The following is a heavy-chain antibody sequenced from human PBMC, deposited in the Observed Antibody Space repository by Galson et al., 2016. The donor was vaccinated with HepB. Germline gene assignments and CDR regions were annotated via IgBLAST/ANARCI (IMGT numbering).Heavy chain of an antibody. CDR2: ISFSSGDI. J-gene: IGHJ4*02. D-gene: IGHD1-20*01. V-gene: IGHV3-21*01. Sequence: SLRLSCAASGFTFSSYSMNWVRQAPGRGLEWVSSISFSSGDIYYADSLKGRFTISRDNSKSTLYLQMNSLRAEDTAVYYCAKDEEPYKWNPLTLDYWGQGTLVTVSS. CDR1: GFTFSSYS. CDR3: AKDEEPYKWNPLTLDY.